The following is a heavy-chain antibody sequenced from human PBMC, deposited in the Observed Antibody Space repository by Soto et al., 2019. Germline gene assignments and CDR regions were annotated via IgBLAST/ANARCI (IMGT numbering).Heavy chain of an antibody. CDR2: IYSDGSGT. D-gene: IGHD1-1*01. Sequence: GGSLRLSCAASGFTLSSYWMHWVRQTPGKGLVWVSYIYSDGSGTSYADSVKGRFTISRDNGKNALYLQVNSLRVDDTAVYYCARGNSHALDYWGQGTLVTVSS. V-gene: IGHV3-74*01. CDR3: ARGNSHALDY. CDR1: GFTLSSYW. J-gene: IGHJ4*02.